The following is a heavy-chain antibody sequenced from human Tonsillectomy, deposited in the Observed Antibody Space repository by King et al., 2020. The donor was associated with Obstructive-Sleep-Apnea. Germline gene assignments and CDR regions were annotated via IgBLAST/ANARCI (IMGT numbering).Heavy chain of an antibody. D-gene: IGHD3-22*01. V-gene: IGHV4-59*01. CDR1: GGSISRYY. CDR3: ASRNSDSSGYYNDAFDI. Sequence: QLQESGPGLVKPSETLSLTCTVSGGSISRYYWSWIRQPPGKGVEWIGYIYYSGSTNYNPSLKSRVTISIDTSKNQFSLKLSSVTAADTAVYFCASRNSDSSGYYNDAFDIWGQGTMVTVSS. J-gene: IGHJ3*02. CDR2: IYYSGST.